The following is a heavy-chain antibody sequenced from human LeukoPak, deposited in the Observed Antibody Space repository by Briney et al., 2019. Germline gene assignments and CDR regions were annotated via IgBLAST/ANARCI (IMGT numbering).Heavy chain of an antibody. CDR1: GFTFSDYY. J-gene: IGHJ6*04. CDR3: ARDFPNYDILTGYSYYYYGMDV. D-gene: IGHD3-9*01. V-gene: IGHV3-11*06. CDR2: ISSSSSYT. Sequence: GGSLRLSCAASGFTFSDYYMSWIRQAPGKGLEWVSYISSSSSYTNYADSVKGRFTISRDNAKNSLYLQMNGLRAEDTAVYYCARDFPNYDILTGYSYYYYGMDVWGKGTTVTVSS.